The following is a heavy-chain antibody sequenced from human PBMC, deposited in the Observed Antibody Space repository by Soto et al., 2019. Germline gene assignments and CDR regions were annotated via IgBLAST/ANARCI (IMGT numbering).Heavy chain of an antibody. CDR3: ARDTGYTFGSLNY. D-gene: IGHD5-18*01. Sequence: ASVKVSCKASGYTFTDYALHLVRQAPVQILELIVWINAGFFNTLYSQKFQGRITITMYTSAITSYIELNSLKSEDTAIYYCARDTGYTFGSLNYWGQGNLVTAPQ. J-gene: IGHJ4*02. CDR1: GYTFTDYA. CDR2: INAGFFNT. V-gene: IGHV1-3*01.